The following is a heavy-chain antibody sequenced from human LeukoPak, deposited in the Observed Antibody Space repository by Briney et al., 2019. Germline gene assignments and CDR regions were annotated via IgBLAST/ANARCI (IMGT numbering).Heavy chain of an antibody. Sequence: SETLSLTCTVSGGSISSYYWSWIRQPPGKGLEWIGYIYYSGSTNYNPSLKGRVTISVDTSKNQFSLKLSSVTAADTAVYYCAREGYYDSSGYDAFDIWGQGTMVTVSS. CDR2: IYYSGST. CDR3: AREGYYDSSGYDAFDI. V-gene: IGHV4-59*01. CDR1: GGSISSYY. D-gene: IGHD3-22*01. J-gene: IGHJ3*02.